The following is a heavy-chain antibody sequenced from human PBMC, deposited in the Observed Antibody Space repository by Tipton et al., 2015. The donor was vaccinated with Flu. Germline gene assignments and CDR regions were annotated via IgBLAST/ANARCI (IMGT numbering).Heavy chain of an antibody. CDR3: ATLSGADSPSFDY. CDR2: IGPSGGTT. J-gene: IGHJ4*02. CDR1: GYTFTSYY. D-gene: IGHD2-21*01. V-gene: IGHV1-46*01. Sequence: QLVQSGAEVKKPGASVKVSCKASGYTFTSYYVHWVRQAPGQGLDWMGIIGPSGGTTTYAQIFQGRVTLTRDTSTSTVYMELSSLRSEDTALYYCATLSGADSPSFDYWGQGTLVTVSS.